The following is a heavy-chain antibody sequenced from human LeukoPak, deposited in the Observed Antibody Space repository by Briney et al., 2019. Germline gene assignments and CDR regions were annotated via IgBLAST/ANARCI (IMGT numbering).Heavy chain of an antibody. D-gene: IGHD3-16*01. Sequence: GGSLRLSCAPSGFTFSTYAMTWVRQAPGKGLEWVSAVSGSGGSTYYADSVKGRFTISRHNSKNTLYLQMNSLRVEDTAVYYCARDTKRSRARWENLGIDPWGQGTLVTVSS. CDR2: VSGSGGST. J-gene: IGHJ5*02. CDR3: ARDTKRSRARWENLGIDP. V-gene: IGHV3-23*01. CDR1: GFTFSTYA.